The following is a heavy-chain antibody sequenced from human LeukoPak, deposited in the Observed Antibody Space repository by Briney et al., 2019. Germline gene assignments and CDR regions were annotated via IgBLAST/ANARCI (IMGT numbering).Heavy chain of an antibody. V-gene: IGHV3-48*01. CDR2: ISSSSSTI. D-gene: IGHD2-8*01. Sequence: GGSLRLSCAASGFTFSSYEMNWVRQAPGKGLEWVSYISSSSSTIYYADSVKGRFTISRDNAKNSLYLQMNSLRAEDTAVYYCARVNGLPGYMDVWGKGTTVTVSS. J-gene: IGHJ6*03. CDR1: GFTFSSYE. CDR3: ARVNGLPGYMDV.